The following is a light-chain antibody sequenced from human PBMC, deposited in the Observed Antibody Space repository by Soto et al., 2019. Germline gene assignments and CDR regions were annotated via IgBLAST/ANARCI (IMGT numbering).Light chain of an antibody. CDR2: GAS. J-gene: IGKJ1*01. Sequence: ELVLTQSPGTLSLSPGERATLSCRASQNVSSSYLAWYQQKPGQAPRLLIYGASSRATGIPDRFSGSGSGTDFTLTISRLEPEDFAVYYCQQYVTSPTWTFGQGTKVDIK. CDR3: QQYVTSPTWT. CDR1: QNVSSSY. V-gene: IGKV3-20*01.